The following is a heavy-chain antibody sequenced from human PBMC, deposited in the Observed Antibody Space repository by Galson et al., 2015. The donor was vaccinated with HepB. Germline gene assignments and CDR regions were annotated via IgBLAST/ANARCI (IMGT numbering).Heavy chain of an antibody. V-gene: IGHV3-21*01. CDR3: ARDLGTSRRAYDI. CDR1: GFTLSTYN. J-gene: IGHJ3*02. CDR2: IDIGNTFI. Sequence: SLRLSCAASGFTLSTYNMNWVRQAPGKGLEWVSFIDIGNTFIKYTESVKGRFTISRDDAKNSLYLQMSSLRAEDTALYYYARDLGTSRRAYDIWGQGTLVTVSS. D-gene: IGHD1-1*01.